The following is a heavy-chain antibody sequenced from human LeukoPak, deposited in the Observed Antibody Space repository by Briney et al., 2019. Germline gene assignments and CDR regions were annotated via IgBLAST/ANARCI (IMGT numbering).Heavy chain of an antibody. Sequence: GGSLRLSCAASGFTFSSYWMSWVRQAPGKGLEWVANIKQDGSEKYYVDSVKGRFTISRDNAKNSLYLQMNSLRAEDTAVYHCARSNYYDSSGYYYYFDYWGQGTLVTVSA. J-gene: IGHJ4*02. CDR1: GFTFSSYW. CDR3: ARSNYYDSSGYYYYFDY. V-gene: IGHV3-7*01. CDR2: IKQDGSEK. D-gene: IGHD3-22*01.